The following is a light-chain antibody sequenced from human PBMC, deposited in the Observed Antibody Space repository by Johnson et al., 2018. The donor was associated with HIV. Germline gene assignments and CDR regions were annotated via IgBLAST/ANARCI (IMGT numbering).Light chain of an antibody. CDR1: ISNIGNKY. J-gene: IGLJ1*01. V-gene: IGLV1-51*02. Sequence: QSVLTQPPSVSAAPGQKVTISCSGSISNIGNKYVSWYQQLPGTAPKLLIYENSKRPSGIPDRFSGSKSGTSATLGITGLQTGDEADYYCGTWDTSLSAGGVFGSGTKVTVL. CDR3: GTWDTSLSAGGV. CDR2: ENS.